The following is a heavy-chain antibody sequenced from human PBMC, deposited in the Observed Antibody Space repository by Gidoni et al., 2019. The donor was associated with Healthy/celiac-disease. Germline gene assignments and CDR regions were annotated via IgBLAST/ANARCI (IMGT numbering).Heavy chain of an antibody. D-gene: IGHD5-12*01. Sequence: QVQLQESGPGLVKPSETLSLTCTVSGGSISSYYWSWIRQPPGKGLEWIGYIYYSGSTNYNPSLKRRVTISVDTSKNQFSLKLSSVTAADTAVYYCAREYSGYDYPWYFDLWGRGTLVTVSS. CDR1: GGSISSYY. CDR3: AREYSGYDYPWYFDL. CDR2: IYYSGST. V-gene: IGHV4-59*01. J-gene: IGHJ2*01.